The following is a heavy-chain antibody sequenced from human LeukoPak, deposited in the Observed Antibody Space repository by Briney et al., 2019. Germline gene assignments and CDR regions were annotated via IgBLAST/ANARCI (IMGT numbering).Heavy chain of an antibody. J-gene: IGHJ6*02. CDR2: ISAYNGNT. Sequence: ASVTVSCKASGYTFTSYGISWVRQAPGQGLEWMGWISAYNGNTNYAQKLQGRVTMTTDTSTSTAYMELRSLRSDDTAVYYCARDPTTYYYYYGMDVWGQGTTVTVSS. CDR3: ARDPTTYYYYYGMDV. CDR1: GYTFTSYG. V-gene: IGHV1-18*01. D-gene: IGHD1-1*01.